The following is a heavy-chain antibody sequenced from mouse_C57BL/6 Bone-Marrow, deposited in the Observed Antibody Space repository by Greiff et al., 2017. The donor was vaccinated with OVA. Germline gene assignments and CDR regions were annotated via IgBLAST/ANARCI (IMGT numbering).Heavy chain of an antibody. V-gene: IGHV14-3*01. Sequence: EVQLQQSVAELVRPGASVKLSCTASGFNIKNTYMHWVKQRPEQGLEWIGRIDPANGNTKYATKFQGKATITADTSSNTAYLQLSSLTSEDTAIYYSARDYGSSSRYFDVWGTGTTVTVSS. J-gene: IGHJ1*03. CDR3: ARDYGSSSRYFDV. CDR1: GFNIKNTY. CDR2: IDPANGNT. D-gene: IGHD1-1*01.